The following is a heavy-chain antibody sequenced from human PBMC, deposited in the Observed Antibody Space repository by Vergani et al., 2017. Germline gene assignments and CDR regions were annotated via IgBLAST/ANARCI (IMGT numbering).Heavy chain of an antibody. J-gene: IGHJ4*02. Sequence: EVQLVQSGAEVKKPGESLKISCKGSGYSFTSYGISWVRQMPGKGLEWMGRIDPSDSYTNYSPSFQGHVTISADKSISTAYLQWSSLKASDTAMYFCARVFPYYDSSGYYPHFDYWGQGTLVTVSS. CDR1: GYSFTSYG. CDR2: IDPSDSYT. D-gene: IGHD3-22*01. V-gene: IGHV5-10-1*01. CDR3: ARVFPYYDSSGYYPHFDY.